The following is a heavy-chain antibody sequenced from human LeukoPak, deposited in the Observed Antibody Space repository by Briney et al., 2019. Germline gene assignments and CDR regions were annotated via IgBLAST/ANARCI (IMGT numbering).Heavy chain of an antibody. CDR3: ARESTPLRGAFDP. J-gene: IGHJ5*02. D-gene: IGHD5-24*01. V-gene: IGHV3-53*04. CDR2: IDSRDNT. CDR1: GFTVRNNH. Sequence: GGSLRLSCAASGFTVRNNHMSWVRQAPREGLEWVSVIDSRDNTYHADSVKGRFTISRHTSKKTLYLQMNSLRAEDTAVYYCARESTPLRGAFDPWGPGTLVTVSS.